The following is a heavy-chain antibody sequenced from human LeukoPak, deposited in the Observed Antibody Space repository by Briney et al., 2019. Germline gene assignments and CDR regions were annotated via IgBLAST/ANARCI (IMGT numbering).Heavy chain of an antibody. CDR1: GGTFSSYA. J-gene: IGHJ6*02. CDR3: AKQAGALYYYYGMDV. V-gene: IGHV3-9*01. D-gene: IGHD6-19*01. Sequence: SCKASGGTFSSYAMSWVRQAPGKGLEWVSGISWNSGSIGYADSVKGRFTISRDNAKNSLYLQMNSLRAEDTALYYCAKQAGALYYYYGMDVWGQGTTVTVSS. CDR2: ISWNSGSI.